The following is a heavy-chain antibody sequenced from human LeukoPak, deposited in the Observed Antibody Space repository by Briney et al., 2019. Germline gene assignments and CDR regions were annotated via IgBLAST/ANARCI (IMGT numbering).Heavy chain of an antibody. CDR1: GGTFISYA. D-gene: IGHD2-15*01. CDR2: IIPILGIA. J-gene: IGHJ4*02. CDR3: ARTGYSDSYFDY. V-gene: IGHV1-69*04. Sequence: SVKVSCKASGGTFISYAISWVRQAPGQGLEWMGRIIPILGIANYAQKFQGRVTITADKSTSTAYMELSSLRSEDTAVYYCARTGYSDSYFDYWGQGTLVTVSS.